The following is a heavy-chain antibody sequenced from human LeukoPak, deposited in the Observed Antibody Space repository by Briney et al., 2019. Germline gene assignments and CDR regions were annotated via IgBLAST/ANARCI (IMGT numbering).Heavy chain of an antibody. D-gene: IGHD4-11*01. V-gene: IGHV3-74*01. CDR3: AREDHSNYNY. Sequence: GGSLRLSCAASGFTLSSYWVHWVRQVPGKGLVWVSRIKYDGSIATYGDSVKGRFSLSRDNAKNTVDLQMNSLRAEDTAVYYCAREDHSNYNYWGQGTLVTVSS. J-gene: IGHJ4*02. CDR1: GFTLSSYW. CDR2: IKYDGSIA.